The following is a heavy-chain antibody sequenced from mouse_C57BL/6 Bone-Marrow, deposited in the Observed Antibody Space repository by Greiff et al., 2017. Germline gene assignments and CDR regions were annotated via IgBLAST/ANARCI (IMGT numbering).Heavy chain of an antibody. V-gene: IGHV5-17*01. J-gene: IGHJ3*01. D-gene: IGHD4-1*01. CDR1: GFTFSDYG. CDR2: ISSGNSTI. Sequence: EVQLVESGGGLVKPGGSLQLSCAASGFTFSDYGMHWVRQTPEKGLEWVAYISSGNSTIYSADTVKGRFTISRDKAKTTLFLQMTSLRSEDTAMYYCATTGTAYWGQGTLVTVSA. CDR3: ATTGTAY.